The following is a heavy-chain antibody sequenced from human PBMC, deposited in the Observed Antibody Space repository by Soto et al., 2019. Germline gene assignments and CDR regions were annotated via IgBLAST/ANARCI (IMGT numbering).Heavy chain of an antibody. CDR3: ARDAYGTAGQGGAFDI. V-gene: IGHV3-33*01. J-gene: IGHJ3*02. Sequence: QVQLVESGGGVVQPGRSLRLSCATSGFTYGHFGMHWARQAPGKGLEWVAVIWHDGSKKLYADSVKGRFTISRDDSKKTLDLQMNSLRVEDTAVYYCARDAYGTAGQGGAFDIWGQGTVVIVSS. D-gene: IGHD3-10*01. CDR1: GFTYGHFG. CDR2: IWHDGSKK.